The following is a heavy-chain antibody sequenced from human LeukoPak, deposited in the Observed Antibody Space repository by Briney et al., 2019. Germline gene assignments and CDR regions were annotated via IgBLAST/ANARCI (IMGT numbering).Heavy chain of an antibody. V-gene: IGHV4-61*02. CDR3: ARGIAAFILDPRSDVHYFDY. J-gene: IGHJ4*02. CDR2: IYTSGSI. Sequence: SETLSLTCTVSGGSIGSGSYYWSWIRQPAGKGLEWIGRIYTSGSINYNPSLKSRVTISVDTSKNQFSLKLSSVTAADTAVYYCARGIAAFILDPRSDVHYFDYWGQGTLVTVSS. D-gene: IGHD6-13*01. CDR1: GGSIGSGSYY.